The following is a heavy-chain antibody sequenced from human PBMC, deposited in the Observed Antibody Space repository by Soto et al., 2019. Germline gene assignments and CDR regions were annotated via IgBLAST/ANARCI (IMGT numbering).Heavy chain of an antibody. Sequence: QVQLVQSGAEVKKPGASVKVSCKASGYTFTSYDINWVRQATGQGLEWMGWMNPNSGNTGYAQKFQGRVTMTRNTAIRPAYMELSSLRSEDTAVYYCARGVTDIVLLPAATYYYYYGMDVWGQGTTVTVSS. D-gene: IGHD2-2*01. CDR3: ARGVTDIVLLPAATYYYYYGMDV. CDR1: GYTFTSYD. CDR2: MNPNSGNT. J-gene: IGHJ6*02. V-gene: IGHV1-8*01.